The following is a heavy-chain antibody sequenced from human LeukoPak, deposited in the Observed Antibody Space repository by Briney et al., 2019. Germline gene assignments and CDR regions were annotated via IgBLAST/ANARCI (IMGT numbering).Heavy chain of an antibody. CDR2: IFYSGNT. D-gene: IGHD1-26*01. Sequence: PSETLSLTCTVSGVSISSYYWSWIRQPPGKGLEWIGYIFYSGNTIYNPSLRSRVTISADTSKNHFSLRLRSVTAADTAVYYCAGLGAISGSDYPDDWGQGTLVTVSS. J-gene: IGHJ4*02. CDR3: AGLGAISGSDYPDD. V-gene: IGHV4-59*12. CDR1: GVSISSYY.